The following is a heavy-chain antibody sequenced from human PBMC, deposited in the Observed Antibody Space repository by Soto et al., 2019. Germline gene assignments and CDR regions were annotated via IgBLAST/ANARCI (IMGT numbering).Heavy chain of an antibody. Sequence: EVQRVESGGGLVQPGGSLRLSCAAAEFTFSGRSVHWVRQAPGKWLVWVSGIDKVGTDSTYADSVKGRFTSSRDNAKNTGYLQMNSLRVEDTGVYYCARGWFGPEVWGKGTTVTVSS. CDR3: ARGWFGPEV. V-gene: IGHV3-74*01. CDR1: EFTFSGRS. J-gene: IGHJ6*03. CDR2: IDKVGTDS. D-gene: IGHD3-10*01.